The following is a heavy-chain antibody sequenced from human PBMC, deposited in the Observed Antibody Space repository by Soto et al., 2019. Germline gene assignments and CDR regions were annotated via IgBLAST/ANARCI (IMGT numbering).Heavy chain of an antibody. CDR2: IYYSGST. V-gene: IGHV4-39*01. CDR1: GGSISSSSYY. J-gene: IGHJ6*02. CDR3: ASPDSSKIKDDFWSGYPRYYYYYGMDV. Sequence: SETLSLTCTVSGGSISSSSYYWCWIRQPPGKGLEWIGSIYYSGSTYYNPSLKSRVTISVDTSKNQFSLKLSSVTAADTAVYYCASPDSSKIKDDFWSGYPRYYYYYGMDVWGQGTTVTVSS. D-gene: IGHD3-3*01.